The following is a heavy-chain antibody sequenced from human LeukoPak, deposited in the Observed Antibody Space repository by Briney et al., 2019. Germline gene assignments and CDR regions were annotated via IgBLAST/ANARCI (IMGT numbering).Heavy chain of an antibody. CDR1: GYSFTGYY. CDR2: INPNSGGT. D-gene: IGHD2-21*01. Sequence: ASVKVSCKASGYSFTGYYMHWVRQAPGQGLEWMGWINPNSGGTNYAQKFQGRVTMTRDTSISTVYMELTTLTSDDTALYYCAVAPGDYWGQGTLVSVSA. V-gene: IGHV1-2*02. J-gene: IGHJ4*02. CDR3: AVAPGDY.